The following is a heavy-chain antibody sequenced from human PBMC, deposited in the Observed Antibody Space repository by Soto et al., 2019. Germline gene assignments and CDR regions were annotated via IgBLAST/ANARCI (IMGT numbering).Heavy chain of an antibody. CDR2: INTDESVT. CDR1: GFTFSDYW. J-gene: IGHJ4*02. CDR3: AKDLSSCPFD. D-gene: IGHD6-13*01. Sequence: PGGSLRLSCAASGFTFSDYWMYWVRQAPGKGLVWVSRINTDESVTSYADSVKGRFTISRDNAKNTLYLQMNSLRADDTAVYYCAKDLSSCPFDWGQGTLVTVSS. V-gene: IGHV3-74*01.